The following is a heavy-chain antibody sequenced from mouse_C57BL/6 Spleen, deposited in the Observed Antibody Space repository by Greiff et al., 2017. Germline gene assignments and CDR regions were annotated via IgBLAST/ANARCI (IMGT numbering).Heavy chain of an antibody. V-gene: IGHV1-54*01. CDR3: ARREELLYAMGY. Sequence: QVQLQQSGAELVRPGTSVKVSCKASGYAFTNYLIEWVKQRPGQGLEWIGVINPGSGGTNYNEKFKGKATLTADKSSSTAYMQLSSLTSEDSAVYFCARREELLYAMGYWGQGTSVTVSS. CDR2: INPGSGGT. CDR1: GYAFTNYL. J-gene: IGHJ4*01.